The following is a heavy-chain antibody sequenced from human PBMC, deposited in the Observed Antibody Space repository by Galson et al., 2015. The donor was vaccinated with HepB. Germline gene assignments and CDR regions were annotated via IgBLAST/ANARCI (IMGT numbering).Heavy chain of an antibody. CDR1: GFIFSNYE. CDR2: ISSSGSTI. V-gene: IGHV3-48*03. D-gene: IGHD3-3*01. CDR3: TRTGYYDFWSGPSGGFDI. J-gene: IGHJ3*02. Sequence: SLRLSCAASGFIFSNYEMNWVRQAPGKGLEWVSYISSSGSTIYSADSVKGRFTISRDNAKTSLYLQINSLRAEDTAAYFCTRTGYYDFWSGPSGGFDIWGQGTVVTVSS.